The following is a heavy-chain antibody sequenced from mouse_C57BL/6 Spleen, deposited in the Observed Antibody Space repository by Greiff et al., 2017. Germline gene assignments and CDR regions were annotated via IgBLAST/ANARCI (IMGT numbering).Heavy chain of an antibody. CDR3: ARGGRVYSNDDDYAMDY. D-gene: IGHD2-12*01. CDR2: IDPNSGGT. V-gene: IGHV1-62-3*01. CDR1: GYTFTSYW. Sequence: VQLQQSGAELVKPGASVKMSCKASGYTFTSYWMHWVKQRPGQGLEWIGRIDPNSGGTKYNEKFKGKATLTVDKPSSTAYMKLSSLTSEDSAVYYGARGGRVYSNDDDYAMDYWGQGTSVTVSS. J-gene: IGHJ4*01.